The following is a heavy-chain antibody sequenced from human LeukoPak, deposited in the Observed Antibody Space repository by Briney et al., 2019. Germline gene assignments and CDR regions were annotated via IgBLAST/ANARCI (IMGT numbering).Heavy chain of an antibody. Sequence: GGSLRLSCAASGFTFSSYAMSWVRQAPGKGLEWVSAISGSGGSTYYADSVKGRFTISRDNSKNTLYLQMNSLRAEDTAVYYCAKDYGRVTMIVQHAFDIWGQGTMVTVSS. CDR3: AKDYGRVTMIVQHAFDI. J-gene: IGHJ3*02. D-gene: IGHD3-22*01. CDR1: GFTFSSYA. CDR2: ISGSGGST. V-gene: IGHV3-23*01.